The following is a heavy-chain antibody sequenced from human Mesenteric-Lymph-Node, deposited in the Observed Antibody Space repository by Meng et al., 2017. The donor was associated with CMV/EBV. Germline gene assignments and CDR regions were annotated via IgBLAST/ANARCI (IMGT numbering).Heavy chain of an antibody. CDR2: TYYSGST. D-gene: IGHD6-13*01. CDR3: ARGQQVLTGLDY. Sequence: TLSLTCTVSGGSISSGGYYWSWTRQHPGKGLEWIGYTYYSGSTYYNPSLKSRVTISVDTSKNQLSLKLSSVTAADTAVYYCARGQQVLTGLDYWGQGTLVTVSS. J-gene: IGHJ4*02. V-gene: IGHV4-31*03. CDR1: GGSISSGGYY.